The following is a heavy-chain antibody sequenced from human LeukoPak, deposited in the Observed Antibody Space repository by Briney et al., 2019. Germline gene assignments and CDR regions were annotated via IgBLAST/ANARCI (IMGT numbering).Heavy chain of an antibody. CDR1: GFTFSSYG. V-gene: IGHV3-30*03. J-gene: IGHJ4*02. CDR3: ARFSGHSSFLYDFWSGYYAAGYFDY. D-gene: IGHD3-3*01. Sequence: GGSLRLSCAASGFTFSSYGMPWVRQAPGKGLEWVAVISYDGSNKYYADSVKGRFTISRDNSKNSLYLQMNSLRAEDTAVYYCARFSGHSSFLYDFWSGYYAAGYFDYWGQGTLVTVSS. CDR2: ISYDGSNK.